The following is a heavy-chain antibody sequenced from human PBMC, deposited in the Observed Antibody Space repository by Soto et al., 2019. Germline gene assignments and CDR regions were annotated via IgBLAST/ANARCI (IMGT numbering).Heavy chain of an antibody. Sequence: QLQLQESGPGLVKPSETLSLTCTVSGGSISSSSFHWGWIRQPPGKGLEGIGSIYYSGSTYYSPSLKSRVTIPVDTSKNQFSLKLSSVTAAYTAVYYCARRERAAGTDWWFDPWGQGTLVTVSS. CDR1: GGSISSSSFH. CDR2: IYYSGST. CDR3: ARRERAAGTDWWFDP. D-gene: IGHD6-13*01. V-gene: IGHV4-39*01. J-gene: IGHJ5*02.